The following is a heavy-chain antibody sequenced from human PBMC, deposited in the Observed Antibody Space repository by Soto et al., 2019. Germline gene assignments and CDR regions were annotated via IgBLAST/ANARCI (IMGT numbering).Heavy chain of an antibody. CDR1: GGSIGSSSYY. V-gene: IGHV4-39*01. CDR2: LYYTGTT. Sequence: SETLSLTCSVSGGSIGSSSYYFGCIRQPPGKGLECIGSLYYTGTTNYNSSLKSRVTISADKSQNQFSLRLSSVTAADTAVYSCGAYCSRNHCYDWFDPWGQGPLVTVSS. J-gene: IGHJ5*02. D-gene: IGHD2-15*01. CDR3: GAYCSRNHCYDWFDP.